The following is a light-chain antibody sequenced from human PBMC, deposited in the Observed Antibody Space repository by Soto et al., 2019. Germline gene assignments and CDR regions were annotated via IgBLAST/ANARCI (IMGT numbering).Light chain of an antibody. CDR1: QSVSSSY. CDR3: HQYGSSLGLT. Sequence: EIVLTQSPGTLSLSPGERATLSCRASQSVSSSYLAWYQQKPGQATRLLIYGASGRATGIPDRFRGSGYGRDFTLSISRLDPEDFAVYYCHQYGSSLGLTVGGGNKVEFK. J-gene: IGKJ4*01. V-gene: IGKV3-20*01. CDR2: GAS.